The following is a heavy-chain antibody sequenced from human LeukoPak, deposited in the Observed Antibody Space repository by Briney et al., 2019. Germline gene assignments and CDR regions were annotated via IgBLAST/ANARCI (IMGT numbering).Heavy chain of an antibody. Sequence: GGSLRLSCAASGFTFSSYGMHWVRQAPGKGLEWVSAISGSGGSTYYADSVKGRFTISRDNAKNTLYLQMNSLRAEDTAVYYCARGADSGYSSDNWGQGTLVSVSS. V-gene: IGHV3-23*01. CDR2: ISGSGGST. CDR3: ARGADSGYSSDN. D-gene: IGHD3-9*01. CDR1: GFTFSSYG. J-gene: IGHJ4*02.